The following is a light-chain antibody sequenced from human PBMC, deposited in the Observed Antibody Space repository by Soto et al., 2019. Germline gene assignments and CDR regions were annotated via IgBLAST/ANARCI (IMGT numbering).Light chain of an antibody. CDR1: QAIRTA. CDR3: QQYNSYS. CDR2: AAS. V-gene: IGKV1-17*01. Sequence: IQLTQSPSALDASVGDRVTSACRASQAIRTALGWYQQKPGKVPKLLIYAASILQSGVPSRFSGSGSGTEFTLTISSLQPDDFATYYRQQYNSYSFGQGTKVDIK. J-gene: IGKJ1*01.